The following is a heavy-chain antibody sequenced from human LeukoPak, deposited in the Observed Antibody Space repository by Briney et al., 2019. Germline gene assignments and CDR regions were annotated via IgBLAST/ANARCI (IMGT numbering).Heavy chain of an antibody. J-gene: IGHJ6*02. CDR3: ARNQLQYCSGGSCFHYGMDV. Sequence: PSETLSLTCTVSGGSISSYYWSWIRQPPGKGLEWIGYIYYSGSTDYNPSLKSRVTISVDTSKNQFSLKLSSVTAADTAVYYCARNQLQYCSGGSCFHYGMDVWGQGTTVTVSS. CDR2: IYYSGST. V-gene: IGHV4-59*01. D-gene: IGHD2-15*01. CDR1: GGSISSYY.